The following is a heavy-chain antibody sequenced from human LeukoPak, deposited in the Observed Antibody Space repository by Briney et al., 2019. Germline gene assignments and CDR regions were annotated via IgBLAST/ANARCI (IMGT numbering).Heavy chain of an antibody. V-gene: IGHV3-43*02. CDR1: GLTFHDYA. J-gene: IGHJ4*02. CDR3: AKESGKFDY. Sequence: GGPLRLSCVASGLTFHDYAMHWVRQAPGKGLEWVSLISADGGSTFYADSVRGRFSISRDNSKNSLYLQMNSLRTEDTAMYYCAKESGKFDYWGQGTLVAVSS. CDR2: ISADGGST.